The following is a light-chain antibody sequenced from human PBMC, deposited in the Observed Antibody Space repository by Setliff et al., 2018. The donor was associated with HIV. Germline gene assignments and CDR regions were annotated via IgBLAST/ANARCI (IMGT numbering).Light chain of an antibody. CDR2: GNS. J-gene: IGLJ1*01. CDR1: SSNIGAGYD. V-gene: IGLV1-40*01. CDR3: QSYDRSLSGCV. Sequence: QSVLTQPPSVSGAPGQRVTISCTGSSSNIGAGYDVHWYQQLPGTAPKLLIYGNSSRPSGVPDRFSGSKSGTSASLAITGLQAEDEADYYCQSYDRSLSGCVFGTGTKVTVL.